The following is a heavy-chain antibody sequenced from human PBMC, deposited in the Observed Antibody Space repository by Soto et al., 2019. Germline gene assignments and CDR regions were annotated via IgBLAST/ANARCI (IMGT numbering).Heavy chain of an antibody. CDR1: GYTFTSYD. V-gene: IGHV1-8*01. Sequence: GASVKVSCKASGYTFTSYDINWVRQATGQGLEWMGRINPNSGNTDYAQKFQGRVTMTTDKSTSTAYMELSSLRSEDTAVYYCATHRGYMDVWGKGTTVTFSS. CDR3: ATHRGYMDV. J-gene: IGHJ6*03. CDR2: INPNSGNT.